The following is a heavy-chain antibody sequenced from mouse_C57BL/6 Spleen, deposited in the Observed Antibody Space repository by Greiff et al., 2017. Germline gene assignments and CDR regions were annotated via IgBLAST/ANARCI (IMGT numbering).Heavy chain of an antibody. CDR3: AREVGQGYFDY. J-gene: IGHJ2*01. CDR2: IHPNSGST. CDR1: GYTFTSYW. D-gene: IGHD3-3*01. V-gene: IGHV1-64*01. Sequence: VQLKQPGAELVKPGASVKLSCKASGYTFTSYWMHWVKQRPGQGLEWIGMIHPNSGSTNYNEKFKSKATLTVDKSSSTAYMQLSSLTSEDSAVYYCAREVGQGYFDYWGQGTTLTVSS.